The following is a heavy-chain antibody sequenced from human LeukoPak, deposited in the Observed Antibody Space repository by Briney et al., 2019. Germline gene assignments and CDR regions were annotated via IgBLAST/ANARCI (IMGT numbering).Heavy chain of an antibody. J-gene: IGHJ4*02. CDR1: GFTFSSYA. V-gene: IGHV3-23*01. CDR3: AKDSTVRGVIDY. D-gene: IGHD3-10*01. CDR2: ISGSGGST. Sequence: GGSLRLSCAASGFTFSSYAMHWVRQAPGKGLEWVSAISGSGGSTYYADSVKGRFTISRDNSKNTLYLQMNSLRAEDTAVYYCAKDSTVRGVIDYWGQGTLVTVSS.